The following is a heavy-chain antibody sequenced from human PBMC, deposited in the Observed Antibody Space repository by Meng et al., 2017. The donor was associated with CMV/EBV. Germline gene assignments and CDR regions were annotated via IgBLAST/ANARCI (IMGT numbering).Heavy chain of an antibody. J-gene: IGHJ2*01. CDR1: GYPFTGNH. CDR3: ATYIGNYINWYFDL. D-gene: IGHD1-7*01. V-gene: IGHV1-2*02. CDR2: INPNSGGT. Sequence: QGRVVQPWGEGKKPGAPVKVSCKASGYPFTGNHKHWVRQAPGQGLEWMGWINPNSGGTNYAQKFQGRVTMTRDTSISTAYMELSRLRSDDTAVYYCATYIGNYINWYFDLWGRGTLVTVSS.